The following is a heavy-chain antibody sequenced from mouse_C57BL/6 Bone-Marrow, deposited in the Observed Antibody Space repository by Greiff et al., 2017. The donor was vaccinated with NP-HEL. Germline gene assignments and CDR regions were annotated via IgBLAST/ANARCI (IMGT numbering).Heavy chain of an antibody. D-gene: IGHD2-10*02. CDR2: ISSKSNNYAT. J-gene: IGHJ4*01. CDR3: VRHEDARVYYYAMDY. Sequence: EVKLQESGGGLVQPKGSLKLSCAASGFTFNTYAMNWVRQAPGKGLEWVARISSKSNNYATYYAVSVKDRFTNSRDDSESMLYLQMNNLKTEDTAMYYSVRHEDARVYYYAMDYWGQGTSVTVSS. V-gene: IGHV10-1*01. CDR1: GFTFNTYA.